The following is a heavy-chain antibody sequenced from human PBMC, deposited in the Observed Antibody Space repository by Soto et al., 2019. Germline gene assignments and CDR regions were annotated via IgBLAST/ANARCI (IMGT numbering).Heavy chain of an antibody. CDR1: GLTFASYA. CDR3: AKLGIYYDTSGYPH. D-gene: IGHD3-22*01. J-gene: IGHJ4*02. V-gene: IGHV3-23*01. CDR2: ISGSGGTT. Sequence: SGGSLRLSCAASGLTFASYAMSWVRQAPGKGLEWVSAISGSGGTTYSADSVKGRFTISRDNSKNTLYLQMSSLRAEDTAVYYCAKLGIYYDTSGYPHWGQGTLVTVSS.